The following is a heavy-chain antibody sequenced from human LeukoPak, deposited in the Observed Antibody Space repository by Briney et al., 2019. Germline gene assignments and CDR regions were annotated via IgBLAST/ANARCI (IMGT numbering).Heavy chain of an antibody. D-gene: IGHD3-22*01. CDR1: GYTFTGYY. V-gene: IGHV1-2*02. J-gene: IGHJ4*02. CDR2: INPNSGGT. CDR3: ARDLRGRGDSGGYYFV. Sequence: ASVKVSCKASGYTFTGYYMHWVRQAPGQGLEWMGWINPNSGGTNYAQKFQGRVTMTRDTSISTAYMELSRLRSDDTAVYYCARDLRGRGDSGGYYFVWGQGTLVTVSS.